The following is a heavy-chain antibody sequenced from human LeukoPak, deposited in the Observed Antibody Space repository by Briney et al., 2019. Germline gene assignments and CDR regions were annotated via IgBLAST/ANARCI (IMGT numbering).Heavy chain of an antibody. CDR1: GASVSRYY. D-gene: IGHD6-13*01. J-gene: IGHJ4*02. CDR3: ARRDSSSWYDDY. CDR2: VQYSGST. V-gene: IGHV4-59*02. Sequence: SETLSLTCTVSGASVSRYYSYWVRQSPGKGLEWIGYVQYSGSTYYNPSLKSRVSLSVDASKNQFSLKLNSVTAADTAVYYCARRDSSSWYDDYWGQGTLVTVSS.